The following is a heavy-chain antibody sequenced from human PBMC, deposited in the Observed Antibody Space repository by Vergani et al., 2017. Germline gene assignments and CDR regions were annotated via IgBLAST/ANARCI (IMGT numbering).Heavy chain of an antibody. CDR1: GFSFRNAW. CDR3: STYTREFGVGLFYWLRDHRYYCMDV. V-gene: IGHV3-15*07. D-gene: IGHD2-8*02. CDR2: IKSTFDRGTT. Sequence: EVQLVESGGGIVKPGGSLRLSCVASGFSFRNAWMNWVRRTPGKGLEWVGRIKSTFDRGTTDYAAAVKGRFTISRDDSKNTLYLQMNGLKTEDIGVYYFSTYTREFGVGLFYWLRDHRYYCMDVWVQGTTVTVSS. J-gene: IGHJ6*02.